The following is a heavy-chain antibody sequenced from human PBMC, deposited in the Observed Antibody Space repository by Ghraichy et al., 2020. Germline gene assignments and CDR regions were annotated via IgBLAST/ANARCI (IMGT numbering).Heavy chain of an antibody. CDR2: IYYSGST. CDR1: GGSISSSSYY. Sequence: SETLSLTCTVSGGSISSSSYYWGWIRQPPGKGLEWIGSIYYSGSTYYNPSLKSRVTISVDTSKNQFSLKLSSVTAADTAVYYCARREDGSGRPSGYWGQGTLVTVSS. V-gene: IGHV4-39*01. D-gene: IGHD3-10*01. J-gene: IGHJ4*02. CDR3: ARREDGSGRPSGY.